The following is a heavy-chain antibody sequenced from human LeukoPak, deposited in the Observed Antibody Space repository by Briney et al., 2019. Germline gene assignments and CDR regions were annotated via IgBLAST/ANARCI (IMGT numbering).Heavy chain of an antibody. CDR1: GGSISSGNYY. V-gene: IGHV4-61*01. CDR3: ARGDFWSGFDY. CDR2: IYYSGST. D-gene: IGHD3-3*01. J-gene: IGHJ4*02. Sequence: SETLSLTCSVSGGSISSGNYYWSWIRQPPGKGLEWIGYIYYSGSTNYNPSLKSRVTISVDTSKNQFSLKLSSVTAADTAVYYCARGDFWSGFDYWGQGTLVTVSS.